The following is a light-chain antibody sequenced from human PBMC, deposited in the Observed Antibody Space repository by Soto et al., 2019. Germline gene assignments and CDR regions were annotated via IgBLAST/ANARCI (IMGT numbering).Light chain of an antibody. CDR3: QHYNSYSEA. CDR2: KAS. V-gene: IGKV1-5*03. J-gene: IGKJ1*01. CDR1: QTISSW. Sequence: DLQMTQSPSTLSGSVGDRVTITCRASQTISSWLAWYPQKPGKAPKLLIYKASTLKSGVPSRFSGSGSGTEFTLTISSLQPDAFATYYCQHYNSYSEAFGQGTKVELK.